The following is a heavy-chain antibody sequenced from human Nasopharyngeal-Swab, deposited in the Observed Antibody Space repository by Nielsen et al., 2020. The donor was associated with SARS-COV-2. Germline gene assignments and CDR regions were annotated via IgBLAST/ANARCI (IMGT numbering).Heavy chain of an antibody. V-gene: IGHV3-7*01. CDR1: GFTFSSYW. Sequence: GGSLRLSCAASGFTFSSYWMSWVRQAPGKGLEWVANIKQDGSEKYYVDSVKGRFTISRDNAKNSLYLQMNSLRAEDTAVYYCARDSYYDILTGRDYYYYGMDVWGQGTTVTVSS. D-gene: IGHD3-9*01. CDR2: IKQDGSEK. J-gene: IGHJ6*02. CDR3: ARDSYYDILTGRDYYYYGMDV.